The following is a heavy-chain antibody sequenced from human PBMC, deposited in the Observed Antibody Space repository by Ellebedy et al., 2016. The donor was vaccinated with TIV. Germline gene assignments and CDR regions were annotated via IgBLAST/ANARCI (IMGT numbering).Heavy chain of an antibody. V-gene: IGHV4-34*09. Sequence: SETLSLTCAVYGGSFSGYYWSWIRQPPGKGLEWIGDIYFSGSTYYNPSLKSRVIISVDTSQNLFSLNLRFVTAADTAVYYCARAQAAWYNWNENWFDPWGQGTLVTVSS. CDR2: IYFSGST. D-gene: IGHD1-20*01. J-gene: IGHJ5*02. CDR3: ARAQAAWYNWNENWFDP. CDR1: GGSFSGYY.